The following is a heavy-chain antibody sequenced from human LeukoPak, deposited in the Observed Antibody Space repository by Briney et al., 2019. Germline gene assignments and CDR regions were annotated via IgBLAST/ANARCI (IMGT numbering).Heavy chain of an antibody. D-gene: IGHD1/OR15-1a*01. CDR1: GGSISPYY. J-gene: IGHJ4*02. CDR3: ARDRRWTNDWVFDY. CDR2: IYYRGST. Sequence: KSSETLSLTCTVSGGSISPYYWSWIRQSPGKGLEWIGYIYYRGSTDYNPSLKSRVTISVDTSKNQFSLKLSSVTAADTAVYYCARDRRWTNDWVFDYWGQGTLVTVSS. V-gene: IGHV4-59*01.